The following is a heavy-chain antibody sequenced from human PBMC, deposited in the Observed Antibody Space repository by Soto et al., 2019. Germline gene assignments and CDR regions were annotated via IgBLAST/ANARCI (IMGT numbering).Heavy chain of an antibody. CDR3: AKYWFDY. CDR2: VLTSGAT. J-gene: IGHJ5*01. Sequence: EVQLLESGGGLVQPGGSLRLSCAASGFTFNNYAMTWVRQAPGKGLEWVSTVLTSGATYYADSVRGRFTISRDNSKSTLYLQMNSLRVDDTAEYYCAKYWFDYWGQGTLVTVSS. CDR1: GFTFNNYA. V-gene: IGHV3-23*01.